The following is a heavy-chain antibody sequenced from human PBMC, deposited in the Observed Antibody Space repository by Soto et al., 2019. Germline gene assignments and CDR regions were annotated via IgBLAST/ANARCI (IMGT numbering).Heavy chain of an antibody. CDR3: AREGGIVGATTVDY. CDR1: GGSISSGDYY. CDR2: IYYSGST. V-gene: IGHV4-30-4*01. J-gene: IGHJ4*02. D-gene: IGHD1-26*01. Sequence: QVQLQESGPGLVKPSQTLSLTCTVSGGSISSGDYYWSWIRQPPGKGLEWIGYIYYSGSTHYNPSLKSRFTISVDTSKNQFSLKLSSVTAADTAVYYCAREGGIVGATTVDYWGQGTLVTVSS.